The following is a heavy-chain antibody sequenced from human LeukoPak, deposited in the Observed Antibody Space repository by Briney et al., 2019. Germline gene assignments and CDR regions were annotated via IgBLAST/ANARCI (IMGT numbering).Heavy chain of an antibody. CDR1: GFTFSSYA. D-gene: IGHD3-10*01. CDR2: ISGSGGST. CDR3: AKDPSLLGSGSVDY. J-gene: IGHJ4*02. Sequence: GGSLRLSCAASGFTFSSYAMSWVRQAPGKGLEWVSAISGSGGSTYYADSVKGRFTISRDNSKNTLYLQMNSLRAENTALYYCAKDPSLLGSGSVDYWGQGTLVTVSS. V-gene: IGHV3-23*01.